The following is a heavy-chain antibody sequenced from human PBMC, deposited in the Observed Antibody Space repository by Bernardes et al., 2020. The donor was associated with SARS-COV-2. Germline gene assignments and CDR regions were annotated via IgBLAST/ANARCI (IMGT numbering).Heavy chain of an antibody. V-gene: IGHV4-31*03. J-gene: IGHJ4*02. D-gene: IGHD3-9*01. Sequence: SESLSLTCTVSGGSISSVGYYWSWLLQHPGKGLEWIGYIYYSGSTYYNPSLKSRVTISVDTSKNQFSLKLSSVTAADTAVYYCARGRDYDILTAFDYWGQGTLVTVSS. CDR3: ARGRDYDILTAFDY. CDR1: GGSISSVGYY. CDR2: IYYSGST.